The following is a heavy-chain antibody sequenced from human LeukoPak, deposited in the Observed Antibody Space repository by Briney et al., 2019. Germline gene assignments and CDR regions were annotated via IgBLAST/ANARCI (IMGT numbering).Heavy chain of an antibody. J-gene: IGHJ5*02. CDR1: GGSISSSNW. D-gene: IGHD2-15*01. Sequence: KPSETLSLTCAVSGGSISSSNWWSWVRQTPGKGLEWIGEIYHSGSTNYNPSLRSRVTISVDKSKNQFSLKLSSVTAADTAVYYCARDGVGSSNTINWFDPWGQGTLVTVSS. CDR3: ARDGVGSSNTINWFDP. CDR2: IYHSGST. V-gene: IGHV4-4*02.